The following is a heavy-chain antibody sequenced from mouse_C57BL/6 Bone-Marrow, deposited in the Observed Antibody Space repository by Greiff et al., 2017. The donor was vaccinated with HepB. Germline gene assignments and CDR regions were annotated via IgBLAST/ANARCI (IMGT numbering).Heavy chain of an antibody. CDR3: ARKGKGLLWYFDV. Sequence: VQRVESGPELVKPGASVKISCKASGYTFTDYYINWVKQRPGQGLEWIGWIFPGSGSTYYNEKFKGKATLTVDKSSSTAYMLLSSLTSEDSAVYFCARKGKGLLWYFDVWGTGTTVTVSS. D-gene: IGHD2-3*01. CDR1: GYTFTDYY. CDR2: IFPGSGST. V-gene: IGHV1-75*01. J-gene: IGHJ1*03.